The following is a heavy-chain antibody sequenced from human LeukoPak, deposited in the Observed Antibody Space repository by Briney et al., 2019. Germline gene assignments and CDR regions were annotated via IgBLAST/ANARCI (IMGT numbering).Heavy chain of an antibody. CDR2: LYHSRST. CDR1: GDSISSGYY. D-gene: IGHD3-22*01. Sequence: ASETLSLTCTVSGDSISSGYYWGWIRQPPGRGLGWIVSLYHSRSTYYNPSLSRRVTIEVDTSKIHFSLNLSCVTAAGTAVYYCARAGGFHYPCDFGGQGPLVRVSS. V-gene: IGHV4-38-2*02. CDR3: ARAGGFHYPCDF. J-gene: IGHJ4*02.